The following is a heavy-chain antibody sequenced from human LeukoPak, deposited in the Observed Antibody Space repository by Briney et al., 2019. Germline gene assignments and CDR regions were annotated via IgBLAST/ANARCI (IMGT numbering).Heavy chain of an antibody. CDR1: GFTFSSYA. CDR3: ARNSSGFKLGDAFDI. Sequence: GGSLRLSSAASGFTFSSYAMTWVRQAPGKGLEWISAINGGAYSTSYAESVKGRFTISRDNSKKTLYLQMSSLRAENTAVYYCARNSSGFKLGDAFDIWGQGTMVTVSS. D-gene: IGHD3-22*01. CDR2: INGGAYST. V-gene: IGHV3-23*01. J-gene: IGHJ3*02.